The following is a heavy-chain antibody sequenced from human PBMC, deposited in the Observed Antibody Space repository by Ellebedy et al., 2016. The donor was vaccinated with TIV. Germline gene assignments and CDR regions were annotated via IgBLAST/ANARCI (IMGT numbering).Heavy chain of an antibody. CDR3: GRDIGGRSGY. V-gene: IGHV3-74*01. D-gene: IGHD1-26*01. CDR2: INTDGSSV. CDR1: GFTFSGYY. J-gene: IGHJ4*02. Sequence: GESLKISCEVSGFTFSGYYMHWVRQAPGKGMMWVARINTDGSSVSYADSVEGRFTISRDNAENTLYLQMNNLRAEDTAVYYCGRDIGGRSGYWGQGTLVTVSS.